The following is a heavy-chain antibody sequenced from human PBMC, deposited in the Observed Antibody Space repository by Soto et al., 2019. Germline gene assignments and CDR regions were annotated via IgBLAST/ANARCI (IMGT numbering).Heavy chain of an antibody. Sequence: VQLVDSGGGVVQPGGSLRLSCAASGFTFSIYSMNWIRQAPGKGLEWVSYINRGGTGMYYADSVKGRFTVSRDDAKNSLYLEMNSLRDEDTAVYYCVRDFDWNFEYSGQGTLVTVTS. CDR2: INRGGTGM. V-gene: IGHV3-48*02. D-gene: IGHD3-9*01. CDR3: VRDFDWNFEY. CDR1: GFTFSIYS. J-gene: IGHJ4*02.